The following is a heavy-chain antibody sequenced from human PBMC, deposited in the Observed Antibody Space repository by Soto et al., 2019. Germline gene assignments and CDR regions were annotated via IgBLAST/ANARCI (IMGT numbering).Heavy chain of an antibody. CDR1: GFTFSSYA. CDR3: VKDLASSIAARHWFDP. Sequence: GGSLRLSCSASGFTFSSYAMHWVRQAPGKGLEYVSAISSNGGSTYYADSVKGRFTISRDNSKNTLYLQMSSLRAEDTAVYYCVKDLASSIAARHWFDPWGQGTLVTVSS. J-gene: IGHJ5*02. V-gene: IGHV3-64D*08. D-gene: IGHD6-6*01. CDR2: ISSNGGST.